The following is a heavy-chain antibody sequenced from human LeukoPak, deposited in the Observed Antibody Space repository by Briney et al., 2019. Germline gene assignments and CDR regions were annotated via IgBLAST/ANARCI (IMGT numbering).Heavy chain of an antibody. J-gene: IGHJ5*02. CDR2: INHSGST. V-gene: IGHV4-34*01. CDR3: ARAKFMVVVGVKPYNWFDP. CDR1: GGSFSGYY. D-gene: IGHD1-26*01. Sequence: SETLSLTCAVYGGSFSGYYWSWIRQPPGKGLEWIGEINHSGSTNYNPSLKSRVTISVDTSKNQFSLKLSSVTAADTAVYYCARAKFMVVVGVKPYNWFDPWGQGTLVTVSS.